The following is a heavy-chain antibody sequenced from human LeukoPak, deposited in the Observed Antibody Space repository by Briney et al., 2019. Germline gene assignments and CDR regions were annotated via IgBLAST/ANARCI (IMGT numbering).Heavy chain of an antibody. J-gene: IGHJ4*02. CDR2: ISYDGSNK. CDR1: GFTFSSYG. V-gene: IGHV3-30*18. D-gene: IGHD3-10*01. Sequence: GRSLRLSCAASGFTFSSYGMHWVRHAPGKGLEWVAVISYDGSNKYYADSVKGRFTISRDNYKNTLYLQMSSLRAEDTAVYYWANDGLRWFGVHFDYWGQGTLVTVSS. CDR3: ANDGLRWFGVHFDY.